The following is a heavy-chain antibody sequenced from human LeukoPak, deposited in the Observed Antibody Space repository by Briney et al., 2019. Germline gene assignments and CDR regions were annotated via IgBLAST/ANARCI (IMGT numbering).Heavy chain of an antibody. CDR3: AYGSGSVGVDY. Sequence: GGSLRLSCAASGFTFSSYEMSWVRQAPGKGLEWVSYISSSGSTIYYADSVKGRFTISRDNAKNSLYLQMNSLRAEDTAVYYCAYGSGSVGVDYWGQGTLVTVSS. D-gene: IGHD3-10*01. CDR1: GFTFSSYE. V-gene: IGHV3-48*03. CDR2: ISSSGSTI. J-gene: IGHJ4*02.